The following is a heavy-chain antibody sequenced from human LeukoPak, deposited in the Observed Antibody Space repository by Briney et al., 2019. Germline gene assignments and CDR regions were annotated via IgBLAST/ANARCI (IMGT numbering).Heavy chain of an antibody. V-gene: IGHV3-23*01. D-gene: IGHD4-17*01. J-gene: IGHJ3*02. CDR2: ISGSGGST. Sequence: GGSLRLSCAASGFTFSDYYMSWIRQVPGKGLEWVSAISGSGGSTYYADSVKGRFTISRDNSKNTLYLQMNSLRAEDTAVYYCAKVAFYDYGRDAFDIWGQGTMVTVSS. CDR3: AKVAFYDYGRDAFDI. CDR1: GFTFSDYY.